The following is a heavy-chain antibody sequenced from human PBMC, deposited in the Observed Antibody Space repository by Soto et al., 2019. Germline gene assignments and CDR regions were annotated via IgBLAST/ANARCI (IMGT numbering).Heavy chain of an antibody. V-gene: IGHV3-23*01. CDR3: AKDRGIEGSSVRAFDV. CDR2: LSGSAGIT. CDR1: GFTFSSHG. Sequence: GGSLRLSCTASGFTFSSHGMNWVRQAPGKGLEWVSFLSGSAGITFYADSVKGRFTISRDNSKNTLYLQMNSLRAEDTAVYYCAKDRGIEGSSVRAFDVWGQGTMVTASS. J-gene: IGHJ3*01. D-gene: IGHD1-26*01.